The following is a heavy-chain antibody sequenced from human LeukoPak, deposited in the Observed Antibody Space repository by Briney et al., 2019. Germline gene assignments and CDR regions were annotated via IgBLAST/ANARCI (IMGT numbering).Heavy chain of an antibody. J-gene: IGHJ4*02. CDR1: GGSISSGGYY. D-gene: IGHD3-3*01. CDR2: IYYSGST. CDR3: ARSPRSDFWSGYYLDY. Sequence: TQTLSLTCTVSGGSISSGGYYWSWIRQHPGKGLEWIGYIYYSGSTYYNPSLKSRVTISVDTSKNQFSLKLSSVTAADTAVYYCARSPRSDFWSGYYLDYWGQGTLVTVSS. V-gene: IGHV4-31*03.